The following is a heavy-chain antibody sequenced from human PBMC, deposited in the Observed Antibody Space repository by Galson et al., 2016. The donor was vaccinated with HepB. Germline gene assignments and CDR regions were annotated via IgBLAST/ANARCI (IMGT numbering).Heavy chain of an antibody. Sequence: SLRLSCAVSGFSFGDHYMDWVRQAPGKGLERVGRSRNKARSYTTDYAASVRGRFTISRDNSKNSVYLQMNSLKIEDTAVYYCAKIDPSTWRDSWGQGTLVTVSS. CDR1: GFSFGDHY. J-gene: IGHJ4*02. D-gene: IGHD6-13*01. CDR3: AKIDPSTWRDS. CDR2: SRNKARSYTT. V-gene: IGHV3-72*01.